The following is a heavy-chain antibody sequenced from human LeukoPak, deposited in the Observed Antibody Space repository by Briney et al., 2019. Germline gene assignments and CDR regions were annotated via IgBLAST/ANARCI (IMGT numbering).Heavy chain of an antibody. J-gene: IGHJ4*02. CDR2: IIPILGIA. CDR3: ARDSINSGFGKEGSDY. Sequence: ASVKVSCKASGGTFSSYAISWVRQAPGQGLEWMGRIIPILGIANYAQKFQGRVTITADKSTSTAYMELSSLRSEDTAVYYCARDSINSGFGKEGSDYWGQGTLVTVSS. V-gene: IGHV1-69*04. D-gene: IGHD3-10*01. CDR1: GGTFSSYA.